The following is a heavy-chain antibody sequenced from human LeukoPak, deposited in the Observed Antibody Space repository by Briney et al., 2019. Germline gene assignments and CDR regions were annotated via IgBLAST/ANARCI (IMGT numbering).Heavy chain of an antibody. CDR2: FDPEDGET. CDR3: ATVSSGSYREFDY. J-gene: IGHJ4*02. CDR1: GNTLTELS. Sequence: ASVXVSCKVSGNTLTELSMHWVRQAPGKGMEWMGGFDPEDGETIYAQKFQGRLTMPEDTSTDTAYMELSSLRSEDTAVYYCATVSSGSYREFDYWGQGTLVTVSS. D-gene: IGHD1-26*01. V-gene: IGHV1-24*01.